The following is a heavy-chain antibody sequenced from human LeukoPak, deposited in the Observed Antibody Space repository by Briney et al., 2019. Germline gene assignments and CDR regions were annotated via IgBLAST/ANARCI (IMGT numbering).Heavy chain of an antibody. CDR2: LYYSGST. CDR1: GGSINSSSYY. CDR3: ARHLSDRMPGIDY. J-gene: IGHJ4*02. V-gene: IGHV4-39*01. Sequence: SDTLSLTCTVSGGSINSSSYYWGWIRQPPGKGLEWIGSLYYSGSTYYNPSFKSRVTMSVDTSKNQFSLKLSSVTAADTAMYYCARHLSDRMPGIDYWGQGTLVAVSS. D-gene: IGHD2-2*01.